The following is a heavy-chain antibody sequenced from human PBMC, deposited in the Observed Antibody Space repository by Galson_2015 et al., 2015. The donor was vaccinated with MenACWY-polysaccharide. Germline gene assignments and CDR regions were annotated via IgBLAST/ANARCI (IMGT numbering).Heavy chain of an antibody. CDR2: ISGGGDTT. Sequence: SLRLSCAASGFTFSSYAMSWVRQAPGQGLEWVSAISGGGDTTYYADSVKGRFTISRDNSKNTLFLQMNSLRAEDTAVYYCAKDGWFEGGSSTFDIWGQGTMVTVSS. CDR1: GFTFSSYA. CDR3: AKDGWFEGGSSTFDI. V-gene: IGHV3-23*01. D-gene: IGHD3-10*01. J-gene: IGHJ3*02.